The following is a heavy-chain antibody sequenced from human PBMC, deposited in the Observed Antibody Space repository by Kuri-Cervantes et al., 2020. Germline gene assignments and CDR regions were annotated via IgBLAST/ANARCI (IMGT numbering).Heavy chain of an antibody. CDR1: GFTFSSYS. V-gene: IGHV3-48*04. Sequence: GGSLRLSCAASGFTFSSYSMNWVRQAPGKGLEWVSYISSSSSTIYYADSVRGRFTISRDNAKNSLSLQMNSLRAEDTAVYFCTKDAIVATIFAFDIWGQGTMVTVSS. J-gene: IGHJ3*02. CDR3: TKDAIVATIFAFDI. CDR2: ISSSSSTI. D-gene: IGHD5-12*01.